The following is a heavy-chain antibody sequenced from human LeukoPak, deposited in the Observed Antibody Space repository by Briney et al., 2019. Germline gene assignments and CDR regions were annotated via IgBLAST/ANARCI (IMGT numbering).Heavy chain of an antibody. V-gene: IGHV3-11*01. CDR3: ARGNFDILTGAYYYYYGMDV. CDR1: GFTFSDYY. D-gene: IGHD3-9*01. J-gene: IGHJ6*02. CDR2: ISSSGSTI. Sequence: GGSLRLSCAASGFTFSDYYMSWIRHAPGKGLEGVSYISSSGSTIYYADSVKGRFTISRDNAKNSLYLQMNSLRAEDTAVYYCARGNFDILTGAYYYYYGMDVWGQGTTVTVSS.